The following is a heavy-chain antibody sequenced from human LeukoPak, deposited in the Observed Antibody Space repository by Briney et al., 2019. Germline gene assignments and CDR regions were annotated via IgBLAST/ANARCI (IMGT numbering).Heavy chain of an antibody. CDR1: GFTVSSNS. J-gene: IGHJ4*02. Sequence: PGGSLRLSCTVSGFTVSSNSMSWVRQAPGKGLEWVSFIYSDNTHYSDSVKGRFTISRDNSKNTLYLQMNSLRAEDTAVYYCARGPHWDPHFDYWGQGTLVTVSS. CDR3: ARGPHWDPHFDY. D-gene: IGHD7-27*01. CDR2: IYSDNT. V-gene: IGHV3-53*01.